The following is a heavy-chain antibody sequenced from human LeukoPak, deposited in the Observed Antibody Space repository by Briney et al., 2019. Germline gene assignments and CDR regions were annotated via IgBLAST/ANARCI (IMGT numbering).Heavy chain of an antibody. Sequence: PSETLSLTCTVSGGSISSYYWSWIRQPPGKGLEWIGYIYYSGSTNYNPSLKSRVTISVDTSKNQFSLKLSSVTAADTAVYYCARDLGITIFGVVETHNHHPFDYWGQGTLVTVSS. CDR1: GGSISSYY. D-gene: IGHD3-3*01. V-gene: IGHV4-59*01. CDR3: ARDLGITIFGVVETHNHHPFDY. CDR2: IYYSGST. J-gene: IGHJ4*02.